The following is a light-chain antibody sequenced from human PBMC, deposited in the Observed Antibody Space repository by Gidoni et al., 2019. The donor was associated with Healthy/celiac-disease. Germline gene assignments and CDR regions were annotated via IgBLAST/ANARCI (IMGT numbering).Light chain of an antibody. CDR1: SSDVGGYNY. Sequence: QSALTQPASVSGSPGQSITISCTGTSSDVGGYNYVSWYQQTPGKAPKLMIYDASNRPSGVSNRFSGSKSGNTASLTISGLQAEDEADYYCSSYTSSSALVFGGGTKLTVL. J-gene: IGLJ2*01. CDR3: SSYTSSSALV. CDR2: DAS. V-gene: IGLV2-14*03.